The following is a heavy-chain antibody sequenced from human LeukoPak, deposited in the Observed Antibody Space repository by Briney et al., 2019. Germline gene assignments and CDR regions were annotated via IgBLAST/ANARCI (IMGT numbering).Heavy chain of an antibody. D-gene: IGHD3-9*01. V-gene: IGHV4-39*07. CDR3: ASIRYFDRLWLDY. Sequence: PSETLSLTCTVSGGSISSSSYYWGWIRQPPGKGLEWIGSIYYSGSTYYNPSLKSRVTISVDTSKNQFSLKLSSVTAADTAVYYCASIRYFDRLWLDYWGQGTLVTVSS. CDR2: IYYSGST. J-gene: IGHJ4*02. CDR1: GGSISSSSYY.